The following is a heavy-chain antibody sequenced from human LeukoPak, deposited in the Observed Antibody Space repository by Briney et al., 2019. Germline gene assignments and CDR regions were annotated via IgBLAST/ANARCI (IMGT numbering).Heavy chain of an antibody. D-gene: IGHD2-2*01. CDR2: ISSSSSYI. Sequence: GGSLRLSCAASGFTFSSYSMNWVRQAPGKGLEWVSSISSSSSYIYYADSVKGRFTISRDNAKNSLYLQMNSLRAVDTAVYYCARPQLGYCSSTSCYSPDYWGQGTLVTVSS. CDR3: ARPQLGYCSSTSCYSPDY. J-gene: IGHJ4*02. V-gene: IGHV3-21*01. CDR1: GFTFSSYS.